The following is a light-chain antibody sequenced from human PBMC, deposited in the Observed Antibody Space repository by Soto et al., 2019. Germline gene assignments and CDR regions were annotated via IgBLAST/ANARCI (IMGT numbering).Light chain of an antibody. CDR3: QQRSNWSPYT. Sequence: EIVLTQSPSTLSLSPGERATLSCRARQRVSSYLAWYQQNPGQAPRLLLYDASNRTTTLPARFSGSGSGTDFPLTISSLEPEDFAVYYCQQRSNWSPYTFGQGTKLEIK. CDR2: DAS. V-gene: IGKV3-11*01. J-gene: IGKJ2*01. CDR1: QRVSSY.